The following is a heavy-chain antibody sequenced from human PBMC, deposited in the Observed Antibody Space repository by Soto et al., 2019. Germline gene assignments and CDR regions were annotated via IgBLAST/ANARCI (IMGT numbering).Heavy chain of an antibody. V-gene: IGHV3-30-3*01. Sequence: GGSLILSYAASGFTFRNHIIHWVRQTPGKGLEWMTFISHDGNNKYYADSVKGRFTISRDNSENTLYLQMDSLRVEDTAVYYCARSGSSGYYLDYWGQGTLVTVSS. CDR2: ISHDGNNK. D-gene: IGHD3-22*01. J-gene: IGHJ4*02. CDR1: GFTFRNHI. CDR3: ARSGSSGYYLDY.